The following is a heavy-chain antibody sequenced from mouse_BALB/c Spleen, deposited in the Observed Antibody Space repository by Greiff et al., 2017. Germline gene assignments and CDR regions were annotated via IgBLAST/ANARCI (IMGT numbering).Heavy chain of an antibody. J-gene: IGHJ3*01. V-gene: IGHV1S81*02. CDR3: TRIYDGLYEGFAY. Sequence: QVQLQQSGAELVKPGASVKLSCKASGYTFTSYYMYWVKQRPGQGLEWIGEINPSNGGTNFNEKFKSKATLTVDKSSSTAYMQLSSLTSEDSAVYYCTRIYDGLYEGFAYWGQGTLVTVSA. CDR2: INPSNGGT. D-gene: IGHD2-3*01. CDR1: GYTFTSYY.